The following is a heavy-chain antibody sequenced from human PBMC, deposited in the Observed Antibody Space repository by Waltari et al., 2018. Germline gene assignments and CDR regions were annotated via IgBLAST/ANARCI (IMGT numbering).Heavy chain of an antibody. J-gene: IGHJ4*02. D-gene: IGHD5-18*01. CDR1: GGSISGGYG. V-gene: IGHV4-38-2*01. CDR3: AKGGGYGVY. CDR2: IFGSSGNT. Sequence: QVQLQESGPAVVKPSETLSLTCAVSGGSISGGYGWSWIRQAPGKGLEWIGTIFGSSGNTYYNPSLKSRLTISKATSKKQFSLNLTSVTAADTAVYFCAKGGGYGVYWGQGVLVTVSS.